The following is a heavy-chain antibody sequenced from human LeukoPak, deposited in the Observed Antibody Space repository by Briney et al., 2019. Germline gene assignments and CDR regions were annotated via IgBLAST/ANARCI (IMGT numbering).Heavy chain of an antibody. J-gene: IGHJ4*02. Sequence: GGSLRLSCTASGFAFSSYAMSWVRQAPGVGLEWVSAIDGGGGRTWHADSVRGRFTISRDNSKNTLFMQMNSLRAEDTAVYYCAKGSGYSSGWYTFDYWGQGTLVTVSS. V-gene: IGHV3-23*01. CDR2: IDGGGGRT. D-gene: IGHD6-19*01. CDR3: AKGSGYSSGWYTFDY. CDR1: GFAFSSYA.